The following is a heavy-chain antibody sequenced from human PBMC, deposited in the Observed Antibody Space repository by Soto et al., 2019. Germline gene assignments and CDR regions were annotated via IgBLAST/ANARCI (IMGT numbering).Heavy chain of an antibody. V-gene: IGHV4-30-4*01. Sequence: PSETLSLTCTVSGGSISSGDYSWSGGRQSPGKGMEWIGHIYNSGITYYNPSLQSRVTISVDTSKNQFSLKLSSVTAADTAVYYCAGGRRAGIQNGMDVWGQGTTVTVSS. J-gene: IGHJ6*02. D-gene: IGHD3-10*01. CDR3: AGGRRAGIQNGMDV. CDR2: IYNSGIT. CDR1: GGSISSGDYS.